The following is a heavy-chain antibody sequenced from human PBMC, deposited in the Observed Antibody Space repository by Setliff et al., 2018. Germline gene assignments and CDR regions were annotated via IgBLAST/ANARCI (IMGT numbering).Heavy chain of an antibody. V-gene: IGHV3-15*07. Sequence: SLKISCAASGFTFSNAWMNWVRQAPGKGLEWVGRIKSKTDGGTTDYAAPVKGRFTISRDDSKNTLYLQMNSLKTEDTAVYYCTIRTPEAYCGGDCYSGAFDYWGQGTLVTVSS. CDR2: IKSKTDGGTT. D-gene: IGHD2-21*02. CDR1: GFTFSNAW. J-gene: IGHJ4*02. CDR3: TIRTPEAYCGGDCYSGAFDY.